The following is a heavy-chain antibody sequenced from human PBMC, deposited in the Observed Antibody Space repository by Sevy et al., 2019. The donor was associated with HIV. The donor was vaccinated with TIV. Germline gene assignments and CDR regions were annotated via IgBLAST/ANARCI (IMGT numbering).Heavy chain of an antibody. Sequence: GGSLRLSCAASGFTFSSYGMHWVRQAPGKGLEWVAIISYDGSNKYYADSVKGRFTISRDNSKNTLYLQMNSLRAEDTAVYYCAKDQELRYWGQGTLVTVSS. V-gene: IGHV3-30*18. CDR2: ISYDGSNK. CDR3: AKDQELRY. J-gene: IGHJ4*02. D-gene: IGHD2-15*01. CDR1: GFTFSSYG.